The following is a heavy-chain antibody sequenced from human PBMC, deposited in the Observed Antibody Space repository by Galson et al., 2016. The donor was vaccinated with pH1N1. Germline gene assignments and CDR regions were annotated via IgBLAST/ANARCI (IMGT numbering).Heavy chain of an antibody. J-gene: IGHJ4*02. D-gene: IGHD3-22*01. CDR3: VKYDSSGYYYGRLAN. Sequence: SLRLSCAASGFTFSVFAMCWVRQAPGKGLEWVSGISASGASTHFADSVQGRFTISRDNSKNALYLEMNSLTGEDTAFYYCVKYDSSGYYYGRLANWGQGTLVTVSS. V-gene: IGHV3-23*01. CDR1: GFTFSVFA. CDR2: ISASGAST.